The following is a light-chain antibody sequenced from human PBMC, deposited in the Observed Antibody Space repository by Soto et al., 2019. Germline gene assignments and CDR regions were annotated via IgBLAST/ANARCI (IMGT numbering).Light chain of an antibody. J-gene: IGLJ2*01. CDR1: SSDVGGYNY. CDR3: CSYAGNTLVV. Sequence: QSVLTQPRSVSGSPGQSVTISCTGTSSDVGGYNYVSWYQQNPGKAPKLMIYDVSKRPSGVSDRFSGSKSANMASLIISGLQAEDEADYYCCSYAGNTLVVFGGGTKVTVL. V-gene: IGLV2-11*01. CDR2: DVS.